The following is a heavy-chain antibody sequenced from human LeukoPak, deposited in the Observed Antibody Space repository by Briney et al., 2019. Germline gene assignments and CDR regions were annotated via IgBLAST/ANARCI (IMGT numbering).Heavy chain of an antibody. CDR2: IYYSGSI. CDR3: ARDLHGDYAFDY. Sequence: PSETLSLTCAVYGGSFSGYYWSWIRQPPGKGLEWIGYIYYSGSINYNPSLKSRVTISVDTSKNQFSLKLSSVTAADTAVYYCARDLHGDYAFDYWGQGTLVTVSS. D-gene: IGHD4-17*01. J-gene: IGHJ4*02. CDR1: GGSFSGYY. V-gene: IGHV4-59*01.